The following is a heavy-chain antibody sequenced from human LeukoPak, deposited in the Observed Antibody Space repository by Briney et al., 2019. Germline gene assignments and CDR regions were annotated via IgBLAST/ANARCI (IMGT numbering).Heavy chain of an antibody. CDR2: IWYDGSNK. J-gene: IGHJ6*03. V-gene: IGHV3-33*06. Sequence: HPGGSLRLSCAASGFTFSSYWMHWVRQAPGKGLEWVAVIWYDGSNKYYADSVKGRFTISRDNSKNTLYLQMNSLRAEDTAVYYCAKTGYSSSSGDYYYYMDVWGKGTTVTVSS. D-gene: IGHD6-6*01. CDR1: GFTFSSYW. CDR3: AKTGYSSSSGDYYYYMDV.